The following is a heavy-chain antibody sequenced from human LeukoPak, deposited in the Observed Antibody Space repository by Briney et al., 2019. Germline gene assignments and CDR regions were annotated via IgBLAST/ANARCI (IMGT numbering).Heavy chain of an antibody. CDR3: ARRLGGADVFNI. J-gene: IGHJ3*02. V-gene: IGHV5-51*01. CDR2: IYPGDSDS. Sequence: GESLKISCKGSGYSFRSYWTAWVRQMPGKGLEWMGIIYPGDSDSKYSRSFQGQVTTSADKSINNAYLQWSSLKASDSAMYYCARRLGGADVFNIWGQGTMVTVSS. D-gene: IGHD3-16*01. CDR1: GYSFRSYW.